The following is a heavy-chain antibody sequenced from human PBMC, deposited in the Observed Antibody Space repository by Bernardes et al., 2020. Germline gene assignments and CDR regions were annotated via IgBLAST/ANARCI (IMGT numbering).Heavy chain of an antibody. CDR3: ARGGDIVLMVYAGATKKNYFDY. V-gene: IGHV4-34*01. Sequence: SETLSLTCAVYGGSFRGYYWSWIRQPPGPGLEWIGEINHSGSTNYNPSLKSRVTISVDTSKNQFSLKLSSVTAADTAVYYCARGGDIVLMVYAGATKKNYFDYWGQGTLVTVSS. D-gene: IGHD2-8*01. CDR2: INHSGST. J-gene: IGHJ4*02. CDR1: GGSFRGYY.